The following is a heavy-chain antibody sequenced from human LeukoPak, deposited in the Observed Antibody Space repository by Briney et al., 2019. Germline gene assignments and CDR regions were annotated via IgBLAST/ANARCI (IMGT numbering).Heavy chain of an antibody. D-gene: IGHD3-3*01. CDR3: ARLRLVLRDAFDI. Sequence: PSEALSLTCTVSGGSISSSSYYWGWIRQPPGKGLEWIGSIYYSGSTYYNPSLKSRVTISVDTSKNQFSLKLSSVTAADTAVYYCARLRLVLRDAFDIWGQGTMVTVSS. CDR1: GGSISSSSYY. CDR2: IYYSGST. V-gene: IGHV4-39*01. J-gene: IGHJ3*02.